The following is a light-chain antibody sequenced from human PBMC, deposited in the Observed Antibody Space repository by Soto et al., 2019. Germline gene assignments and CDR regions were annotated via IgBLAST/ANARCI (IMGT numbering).Light chain of an antibody. CDR1: QSFLDSSNHKDY. CDR3: QQYYSTPRT. V-gene: IGKV4-1*01. CDR2: WAS. Sequence: DIVMTQSPDSLAVSLGERATINCKSSQSFLDSSNHKDYLTWYQQKPGQPPKLLIYWASTREFGVPDRFSGSGSGTDFTLTISSLQAEDVAVYYCQQYYSTPRTLGHGTKVDIK. J-gene: IGKJ1*01.